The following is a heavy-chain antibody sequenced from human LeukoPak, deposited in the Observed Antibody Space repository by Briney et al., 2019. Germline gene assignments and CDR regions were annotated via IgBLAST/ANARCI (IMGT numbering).Heavy chain of an antibody. CDR2: IYSSGST. D-gene: IGHD3-10*01. J-gene: IGHJ4*02. Sequence: PSETLSLTCTVSGDSISSNTYCWGWIRRPPGKGLEWIASIYSSGSTFYNPSLNNGVTISLDMSKNQFSLRLSSVTAADTAVYYCVRDGTRRGEFDYWGQGTPVTVSS. V-gene: IGHV4-39*07. CDR3: VRDGTRRGEFDY. CDR1: GDSISSNTYC.